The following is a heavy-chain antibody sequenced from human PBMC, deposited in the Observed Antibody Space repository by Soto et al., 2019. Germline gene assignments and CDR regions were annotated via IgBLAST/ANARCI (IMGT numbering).Heavy chain of an antibody. J-gene: IGHJ6*02. Sequence: SVKVSCKASGGTFSSYAISWVRQAPGQGLEWMGGIIPIFGTANYAQKFQGRVTITADESTSTAYMELSSLRSEDTAVYYCARGCEGGSSNYPYGMDVWGQGTTVTVSS. V-gene: IGHV1-69*13. CDR1: GGTFSSYA. CDR3: ARGCEGGSSNYPYGMDV. CDR2: IIPIFGTA. D-gene: IGHD3-16*01.